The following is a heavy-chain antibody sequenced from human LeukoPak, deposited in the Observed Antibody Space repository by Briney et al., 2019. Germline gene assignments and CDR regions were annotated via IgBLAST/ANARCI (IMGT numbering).Heavy chain of an antibody. CDR2: IKQDGSEK. Sequence: SGGSLRLSCAASGFTFSSYWMGWVRQAPGKGLEWVANIKQDGSEKYYVDSVKGRFTITRDNAKNSLYLRMNSLRAEDTAVYYCAREESSDENYYYMDVWGKGTTVTVSS. CDR1: GFTFSSYW. CDR3: AREESSDENYYYMDV. J-gene: IGHJ6*03. V-gene: IGHV3-7*01. D-gene: IGHD6-19*01.